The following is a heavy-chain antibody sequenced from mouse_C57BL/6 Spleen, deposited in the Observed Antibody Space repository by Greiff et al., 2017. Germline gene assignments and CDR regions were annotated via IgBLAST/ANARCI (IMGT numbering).Heavy chain of an antibody. V-gene: IGHV5-6*01. Sequence: EVKLVESGGDLVKPGGSLKLSCAASGFTFSSYGMSWVRQTPDKRLEWVGTISSGGSYTYYPDNVKGRFTISRDNAKNTLYLQMSSLTSEDTAIYYCARQSDYYGSSYGWYFDVWGTGTTVTVSS. D-gene: IGHD1-1*01. CDR2: ISSGGSYT. CDR3: ARQSDYYGSSYGWYFDV. CDR1: GFTFSSYG. J-gene: IGHJ1*03.